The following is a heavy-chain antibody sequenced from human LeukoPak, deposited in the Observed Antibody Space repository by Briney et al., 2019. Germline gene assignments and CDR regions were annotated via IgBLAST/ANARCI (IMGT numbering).Heavy chain of an antibody. CDR2: IYYSGST. Sequence: SQTLSLTCTVSGGSISSGGYYWSWIRQHPGKGLEWIGYIYYSGSTYYNPSLKSRVTISVDTSKNQFSLKLSSVTAADTAVYYCARVGDCTNGVCADFWFDPCGQGTLVTVSS. CDR1: GGSISSGGYY. CDR3: ARVGDCTNGVCADFWFDP. J-gene: IGHJ5*02. D-gene: IGHD2-8*01. V-gene: IGHV4-31*03.